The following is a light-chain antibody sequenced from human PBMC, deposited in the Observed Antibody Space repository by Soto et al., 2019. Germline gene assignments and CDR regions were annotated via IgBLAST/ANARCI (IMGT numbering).Light chain of an antibody. Sequence: AIRMTQSPSSLSASTGDRVTITCRASQGISSYLDWYQQKPGKAPKLLIYAASTLQSGVPSRFSGSGSGTDFPLTISCLQSEDFATYYCQQYYSYPSFGQGTKVEIK. CDR2: AAS. CDR1: QGISSY. CDR3: QQYYSYPS. J-gene: IGKJ1*01. V-gene: IGKV1-8*01.